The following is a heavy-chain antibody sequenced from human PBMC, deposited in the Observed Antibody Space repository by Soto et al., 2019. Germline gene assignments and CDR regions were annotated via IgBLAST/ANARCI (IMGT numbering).Heavy chain of an antibody. J-gene: IGHJ5*02. V-gene: IGHV4-59*01. CDR2: IYYSGST. D-gene: IGHD4-4*01. CDR3: ARVGNYPPPWFDP. CDR1: GGSISSYY. Sequence: SETLSLTCTVSGGSISSYYWSWIRQPPGKGLEWIGYIYYSGSTNYNPSLKSRVTISVDTSKNQFSLKLSSVTAADTAVYYCARVGNYPPPWFDPWGQGTLVTVSS.